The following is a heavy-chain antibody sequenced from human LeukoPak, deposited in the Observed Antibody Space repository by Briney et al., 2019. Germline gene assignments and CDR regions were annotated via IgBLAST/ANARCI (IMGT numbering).Heavy chain of an antibody. CDR2: MNPNSGNT. CDR3: ARDRTNTTGYYFDY. D-gene: IGHD1-14*01. Sequence: ASVKVSCKASGYTFTSYDINWVRQATGQGLEWMGWMNPNSGNTGYAQKFQGRVTMTRDTSTSTVYMELSSLRSEDTAVYYCARDRTNTTGYYFDYWGQGTLVTVSS. V-gene: IGHV1-8*01. CDR1: GYTFTSYD. J-gene: IGHJ4*02.